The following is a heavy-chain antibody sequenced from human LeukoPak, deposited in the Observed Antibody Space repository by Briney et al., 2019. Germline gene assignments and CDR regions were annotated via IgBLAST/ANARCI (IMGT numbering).Heavy chain of an antibody. D-gene: IGHD5-24*01. CDR3: ANGNGFDY. CDR1: GFTFSTYW. CDR2: IKQDGSEK. V-gene: IGHV3-7*01. Sequence: GGSLRLSCAPPGFTFSTYWMSWVRQAPGKGLEWVANIKQDGSEKYYVDSVKGRFTISRDNAKNSLYLQMNSLRAEDTAVYYCANGNGFDYWGQGTLVTVSS. J-gene: IGHJ4*02.